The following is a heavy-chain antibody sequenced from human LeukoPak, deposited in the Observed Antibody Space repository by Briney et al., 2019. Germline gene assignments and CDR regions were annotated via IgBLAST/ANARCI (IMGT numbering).Heavy chain of an antibody. CDR1: GFTFSSYW. D-gene: IGHD3-9*01. J-gene: IGHJ4*02. V-gene: IGHV3-74*01. CDR3: ARDFDWLFDY. Sequence: PGGSLRLSCAVSGFTFSSYWMHWVRQAPGKGLVWVARINGDGSSTRYADSVKGRFTISRDNAKNSLYLQMNSLRAEDTAVYYCARDFDWLFDYWGQGTLVTVSS. CDR2: INGDGSST.